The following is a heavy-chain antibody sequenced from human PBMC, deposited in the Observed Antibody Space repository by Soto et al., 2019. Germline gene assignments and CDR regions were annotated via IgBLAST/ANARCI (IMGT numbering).Heavy chain of an antibody. CDR2: FDPEDGET. Sequence: ASVKVSCKVSGYTLTELSMHWVRQAPGKGLEWMGGFDPEDGETIYAQKFQGRVTMTRDTSTSTVYMELSSPRSEDTAVYYCARDNYYGSGIKTAYWGQGTLVTVSS. J-gene: IGHJ4*02. CDR3: ARDNYYGSGIKTAY. V-gene: IGHV1-24*01. D-gene: IGHD3-10*01. CDR1: GYTLTELS.